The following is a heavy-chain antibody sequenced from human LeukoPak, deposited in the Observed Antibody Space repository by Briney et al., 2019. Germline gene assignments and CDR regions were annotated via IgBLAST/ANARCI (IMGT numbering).Heavy chain of an antibody. CDR1: GFPVGSYY. J-gene: IGHJ6*02. Sequence: GGSLRLPCEASGFPVGSYYLTWVRQAPGKGLEWVSAVYKGGTTYYAESVKGRFTVSRDNSKNSFSLQMNSLSADDTAVYYCARGSGDILTGYSGMDVWGQGTTVIVSS. D-gene: IGHD3-9*01. CDR3: ARGSGDILTGYSGMDV. V-gene: IGHV3-53*01. CDR2: VYKGGTT.